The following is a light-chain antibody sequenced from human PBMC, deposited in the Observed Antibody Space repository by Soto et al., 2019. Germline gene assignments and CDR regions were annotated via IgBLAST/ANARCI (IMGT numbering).Light chain of an antibody. CDR1: SRVVGSYNL. V-gene: IGLV2-23*01. Sequence: QSVLTQPASVSGSLGQSITISCTGTSRVVGSYNLVSWYQQHPGNAPKLIIYEGTKRPSGVSYRFSGSKSGNTASLTISGLQEEDDGEYHCCSFAGSSTYVFGTGTKVTVL. J-gene: IGLJ1*01. CDR3: CSFAGSSTYV. CDR2: EGT.